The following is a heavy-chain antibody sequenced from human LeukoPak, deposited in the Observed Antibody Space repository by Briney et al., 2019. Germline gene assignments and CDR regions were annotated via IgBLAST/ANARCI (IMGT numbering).Heavy chain of an antibody. D-gene: IGHD2-15*01. J-gene: IGHJ4*02. V-gene: IGHV4-34*01. Sequence: SSETLSLTCAVYGGSFSGYYWSWIRQPPGKGLEWIGEINHSGSTNYNPSLKSRVTISVDTSKNQFSLKLSSVTAADTAVYYCARGRQFRSKWVVVAAIYFDYWGQGTLVTVSS. CDR1: GGSFSGYY. CDR3: ARGRQFRSKWVVVAAIYFDY. CDR2: INHSGST.